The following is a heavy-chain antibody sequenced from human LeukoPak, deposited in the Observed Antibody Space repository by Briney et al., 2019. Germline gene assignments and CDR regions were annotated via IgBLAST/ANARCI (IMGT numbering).Heavy chain of an antibody. CDR2: IYYSGST. J-gene: IGHJ6*02. V-gene: IGHV4-59*08. CDR1: GGSISGNY. CDR3: ARRNDPYGLDV. Sequence: SETLSLTCTVSGGSISGNYWSWIRQPPGKGLEWIGYIYYSGSTNYNPSFKSRVTISVDTSKNQFSLKLTSVTAAGTAVYYCARRNDPYGLDVWGQGTTFTVSS. D-gene: IGHD1-1*01.